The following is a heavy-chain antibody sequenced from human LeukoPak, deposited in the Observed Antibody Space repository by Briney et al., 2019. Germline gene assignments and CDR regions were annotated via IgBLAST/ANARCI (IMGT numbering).Heavy chain of an antibody. J-gene: IGHJ6*02. D-gene: IGHD3-22*01. V-gene: IGHV3-23*01. Sequence: PGGSLRLSCAASGFTFSSYAMSWVRQAPGKGLEWVSAISGRGGSTYYADSVKGRFTISRDNSKNTLYLQMNSLRAEDTAVYYCGMIVVVNYYGMDVWGQGTTVTVSS. CDR1: GFTFSSYA. CDR2: ISGRGGST. CDR3: GMIVVVNYYGMDV.